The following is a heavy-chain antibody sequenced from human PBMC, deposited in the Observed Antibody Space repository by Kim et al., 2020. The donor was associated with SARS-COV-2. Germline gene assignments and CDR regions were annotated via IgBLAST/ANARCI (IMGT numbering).Heavy chain of an antibody. CDR2: ISSSSSYI. CDR1: GFTFSSYS. CDR3: ARDNYDSSGWFRDAFDI. D-gene: IGHD3-22*01. J-gene: IGHJ3*02. Sequence: GGSLRLSCAASGFTFSSYSMNWVRQAPGKGLEWVSSISSSSSYIYYADSVKGRFTISRDNAKNSLYLQMNSLRAEDTAVYYCARDNYDSSGWFRDAFDIWGQGTMVTVSS. V-gene: IGHV3-21*01.